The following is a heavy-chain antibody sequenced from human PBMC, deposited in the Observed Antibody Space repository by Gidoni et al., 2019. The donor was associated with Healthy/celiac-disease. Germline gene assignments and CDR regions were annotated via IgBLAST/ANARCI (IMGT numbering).Heavy chain of an antibody. J-gene: IGHJ5*02. CDR2: ISYDGSNK. V-gene: IGHV3-30*18. CDR1: GSPSSSYG. D-gene: IGHD1-7*01. CDR3: AKVGSELELPGWFDP. Sequence: QVQLVGSGGGVGRPGGSFSSSCAAPGSPSSSYGMHWVRQAPGKGLEWVAVISYDGSNKYYADSVKGRFTISRDNSKNTLYLQMNSLRAEDTAVYYCAKVGSELELPGWFDPWGQGTLVTVSS.